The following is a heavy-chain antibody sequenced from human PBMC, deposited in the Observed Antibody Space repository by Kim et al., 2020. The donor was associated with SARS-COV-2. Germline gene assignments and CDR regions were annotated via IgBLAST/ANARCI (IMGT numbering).Heavy chain of an antibody. D-gene: IGHD3-10*01. J-gene: IGHJ6*02. CDR2: IKSKTDGGTT. CDR1: GFTFSNAW. V-gene: IGHV3-15*01. Sequence: GGSLRLSCAASGFTFSNAWMSWVRQAPGKGLEWVGRIKSKTDGGTTDYAAPVKGRFTISRDDSKNTLYLQMNSLKTEDTAVYYCTTPSATMVRGVILPRYYYYGMDVWGQGTTVTVSS. CDR3: TTPSATMVRGVILPRYYYYGMDV.